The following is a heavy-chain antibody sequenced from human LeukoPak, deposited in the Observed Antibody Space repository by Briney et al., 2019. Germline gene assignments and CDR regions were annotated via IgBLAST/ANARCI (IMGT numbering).Heavy chain of an antibody. D-gene: IGHD2-2*01. CDR2: IYHSGST. CDR1: GYSISSGYY. J-gene: IGHJ1*01. CDR3: ASGRVVPAAIKH. Sequence: SETLSLTCAVSGYSISSGYYWGWIRQPPGKGLEWIGSIYHSGSTYYNPSLKSRVTISVDTSKNQFSLKLSSVTAADTAVYYCASGRVVPAAIKHWGQGTLVTVSS. V-gene: IGHV4-38-2*01.